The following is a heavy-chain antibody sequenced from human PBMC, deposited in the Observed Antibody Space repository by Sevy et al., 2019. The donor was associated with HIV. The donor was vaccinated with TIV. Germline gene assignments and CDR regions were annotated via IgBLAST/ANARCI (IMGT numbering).Heavy chain of an antibody. V-gene: IGHV3-23*01. CDR1: GFTFSNYA. J-gene: IGHJ2*01. Sequence: GGSLRLSCAASGFTFSNYALTWVRQAPGKGLEWISGISGGGGSTYYADSVKGLLTISRDNSKNTLYLQMNSLRVEDTAVYFCAKGNSDFWSGFRYFDLWGRDTLVTVSS. D-gene: IGHD3-3*01. CDR3: AKGNSDFWSGFRYFDL. CDR2: ISGGGGST.